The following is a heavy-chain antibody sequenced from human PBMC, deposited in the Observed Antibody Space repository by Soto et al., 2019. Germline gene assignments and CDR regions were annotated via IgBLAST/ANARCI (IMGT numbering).Heavy chain of an antibody. CDR2: INHSGST. D-gene: IGHD3-9*01. Sequence: SETLSLTCAVYGWSFSGYYWSWIRQPPGKGLEWIGEINHSGSTNYNPSLKSRVTISVDTSKNQFSLKLSPVTAADTAVYYCARTGLRYFDWLLYNNWFDPWGQGTLVTVSS. CDR3: ARTGLRYFDWLLYNNWFDP. CDR1: GWSFSGYY. J-gene: IGHJ5*02. V-gene: IGHV4-34*01.